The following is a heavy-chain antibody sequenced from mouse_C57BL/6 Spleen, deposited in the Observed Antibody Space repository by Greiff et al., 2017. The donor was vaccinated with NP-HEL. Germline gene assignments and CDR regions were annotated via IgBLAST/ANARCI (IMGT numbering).Heavy chain of an antibody. D-gene: IGHD4-1*01. V-gene: IGHV5-9*01. CDR2: ISGGGGNT. CDR1: GFTFSSYT. J-gene: IGHJ1*03. CDR3: ARHGVLGRSYWYFDV. Sequence: EVHLVESGGGLVKPGGSLKLSCAASGFTFSSYTMSWVRQTPEKRLEWVATISGGGGNTYYPDSVKGRFTISRDNAKNTLYLQMSSLRSEDTALYYCARHGVLGRSYWYFDVWGTGTTVTVSS.